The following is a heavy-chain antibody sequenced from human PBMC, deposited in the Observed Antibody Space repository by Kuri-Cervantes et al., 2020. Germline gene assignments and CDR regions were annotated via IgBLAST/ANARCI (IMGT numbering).Heavy chain of an antibody. CDR3: TRDPTGYRYFDY. CDR2: ISNSGSTI. J-gene: IGHJ4*02. CDR1: GFTFSDYY. V-gene: IGHV3-11*04. D-gene: IGHD6-13*01. Sequence: GESLKISCAASGFTFSDYYMSWIRQAPGKGLEWVSYISNSGSTIYYADSVKGRFTISRDNSKNTLSLQMNSLRAEDTAVYYCTRDPTGYRYFDYWGQGTLVTVSS.